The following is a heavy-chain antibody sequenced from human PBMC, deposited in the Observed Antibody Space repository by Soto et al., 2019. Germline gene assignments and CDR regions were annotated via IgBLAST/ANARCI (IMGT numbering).Heavy chain of an antibody. CDR1: GFTVNSNY. V-gene: IGHV3-53*02. J-gene: IGHJ6*02. Sequence: EVQVLATGGGLIQPGGSLSLSCAASGFTVNSNYMSWVRQAPGEGLQWVSITNTGGTTYYADSVKGRFTVSRHNSKNPLHLQMNSLRAEDTAVYYCAKGDGFILAVWGQGTTVSVPS. D-gene: IGHD1-26*01. CDR2: TNTGGTT. CDR3: AKGDGFILAV.